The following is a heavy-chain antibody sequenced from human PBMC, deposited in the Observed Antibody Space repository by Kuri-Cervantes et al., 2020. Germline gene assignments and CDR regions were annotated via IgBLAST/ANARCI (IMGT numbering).Heavy chain of an antibody. Sequence: GGSLRLSCAASGFTFDDYAMHWVRQAPGKGLEWVSGISWNSGSIGYADSVKGRFIISSDNAKNSLYLQMNSLRAEDTALYYCAKDTYSGYDWVFDYWGQGTLVTVSS. CDR2: ISWNSGSI. D-gene: IGHD5-12*01. CDR3: AKDTYSGYDWVFDY. V-gene: IGHV3-9*01. J-gene: IGHJ4*02. CDR1: GFTFDDYA.